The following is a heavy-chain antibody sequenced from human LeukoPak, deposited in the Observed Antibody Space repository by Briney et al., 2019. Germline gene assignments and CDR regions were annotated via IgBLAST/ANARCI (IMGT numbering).Heavy chain of an antibody. V-gene: IGHV1-24*01. CDR1: GYTLTELS. CDR2: FDPEDGET. Sequence: ASVKVSCKVSGYTLTELSMHWVRQAPGKGLEWMGGFDPEDGETIYAQKFQGRVTMTEDTSTDTAYMELSSLRSEDTAVYYCARDADYGGNSGFDYWGQGTLVTVSS. D-gene: IGHD4-23*01. CDR3: ARDADYGGNSGFDY. J-gene: IGHJ4*02.